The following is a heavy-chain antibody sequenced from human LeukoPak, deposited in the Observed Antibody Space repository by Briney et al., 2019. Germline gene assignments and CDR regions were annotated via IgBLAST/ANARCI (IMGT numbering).Heavy chain of an antibody. J-gene: IGHJ4*02. D-gene: IGHD3-22*01. CDR3: AAPGPYYYDSSEFDY. V-gene: IGHV3-48*01. Sequence: PGGSLRLSCAASGFTFSSYNMTWVRQAPGKGLDWVSYISSSSNTIYYADSVKGRFTISRDNAKNSLYLHMSSLRAEDTAVYYCAAPGPYYYDSSEFDYWGQGTLVTVSS. CDR2: ISSSSNTI. CDR1: GFTFSSYN.